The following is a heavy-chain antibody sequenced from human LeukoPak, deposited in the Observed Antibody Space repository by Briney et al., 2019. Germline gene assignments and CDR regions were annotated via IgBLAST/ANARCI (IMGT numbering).Heavy chain of an antibody. V-gene: IGHV4-59*02. J-gene: IGHJ4*02. CDR3: AKGRWWLLLCYFDY. CDR2: IFYSGST. D-gene: IGHD3-22*01. Sequence: SETLSLTCTVSGGSVSNYYWSWIRQPPGKGLEWIGYIFYSGSTNYNPSLKSRVTISVDTSKNQFSLKLSSVTAADTAVYYCAKGRWWLLLCYFDYWGQGTLVTVSS. CDR1: GGSVSNYY.